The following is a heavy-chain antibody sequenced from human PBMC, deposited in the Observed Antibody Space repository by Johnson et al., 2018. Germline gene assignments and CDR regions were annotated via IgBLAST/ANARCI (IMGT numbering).Heavy chain of an antibody. V-gene: IGHV3-15*01. D-gene: IGHD1-1*01. CDR3: TTGRRGAFDI. CDR2: IQSKTDGGTR. CDR1: GFTFSNAW. J-gene: IGHJ3*02. Sequence: VQLVESGGGLVKPGGSLRLSCAASGFTFSNAWMSWVRQAPGKGLEWVGRIQSKTDGGTRDYAAPVKGRFTNSRDESKNTLYLQLNSLKTEDTAVYYCTTGRRGAFDIWGQGTMVTVSS.